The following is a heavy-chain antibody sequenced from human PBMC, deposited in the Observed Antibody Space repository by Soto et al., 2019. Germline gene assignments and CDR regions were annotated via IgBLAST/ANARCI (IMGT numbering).Heavy chain of an antibody. D-gene: IGHD2-21*01. Sequence: QVQLQESGPGLVKPSGNLSLTCADSGGSVSSSNWWSWVRQPPGKGLEWIGEIYHSGSTNYNPSLKSRVTISVDKSKNQFFLKPSSVNAADTAVYYCARHAELLWWSARAGGMDVWGQGTTVTVSS. CDR1: GGSVSSSNW. J-gene: IGHJ6*02. CDR3: ARHAELLWWSARAGGMDV. V-gene: IGHV4-4*02. CDR2: IYHSGST.